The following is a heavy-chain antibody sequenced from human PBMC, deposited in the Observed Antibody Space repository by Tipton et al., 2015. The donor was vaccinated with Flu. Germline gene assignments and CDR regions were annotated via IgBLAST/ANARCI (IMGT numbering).Heavy chain of an antibody. CDR3: ARGDCNSTSCLDY. CDR2: IYYSGST. V-gene: IGHV4-39*07. Sequence: TLSLTCTVSGGSISSSSYYWGWIRQPPGKGLEWIGSIYYSGSTYYNPSLKSRVTISVDTSKNQFSLKLSSVTAADTAVYYCARGDCNSTSCLDYWGQGTLVTVSS. CDR1: GGSISSSSYY. D-gene: IGHD2-2*01. J-gene: IGHJ4*02.